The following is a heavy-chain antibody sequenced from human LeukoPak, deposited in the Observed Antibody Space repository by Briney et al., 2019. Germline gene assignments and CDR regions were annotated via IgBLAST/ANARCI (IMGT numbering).Heavy chain of an antibody. D-gene: IGHD1-26*01. J-gene: IGHJ6*02. CDR3: ARDPYRIVGATTSYYYGMDV. CDR2: INPSGGST. Sequence: ASVKVSCKASGYTFTSYYMHWVRQAPGQGLEWMGIINPSGGSTSYAQKFQGRVTMTRDTSTSTVYMELSSLRSEDTAVYYCARDPYRIVGATTSYYYGMDVWGRGTTVTVSS. CDR1: GYTFTSYY. V-gene: IGHV1-46*01.